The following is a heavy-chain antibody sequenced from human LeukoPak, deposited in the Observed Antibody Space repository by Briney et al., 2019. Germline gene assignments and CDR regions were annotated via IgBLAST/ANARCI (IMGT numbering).Heavy chain of an antibody. V-gene: IGHV4-38-2*01. Sequence: PSETLSLTCALSGYSISSGYYWGWIRQPPGKGMGWIGSIYRSGSTYYNPSLKSRVTISVDTSKNQISLKLSSVTAADTAVYYCARIGVAASNYFDYWGQGTLVTVSS. CDR3: ARIGVAASNYFDY. CDR2: IYRSGST. J-gene: IGHJ4*02. D-gene: IGHD6-13*01. CDR1: GYSISSGYY.